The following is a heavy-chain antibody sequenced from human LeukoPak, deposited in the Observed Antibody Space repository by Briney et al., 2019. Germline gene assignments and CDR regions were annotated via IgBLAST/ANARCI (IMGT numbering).Heavy chain of an antibody. V-gene: IGHV4-39*01. CDR3: ARSYYYDYRQIDY. J-gene: IGHJ4*02. CDR2: IYYSGST. CDR1: GDSISTSSYY. D-gene: IGHD3-22*01. Sequence: SETLSPSCTVSGDSISTSSYYWGWIRPPPGKGLEWLGSIYYSGSTYYNPSLKSRVTISVDTSKNQFSLNLYSVTAADTAVFYCARSYYYDYRQIDYWGQGTLVTVSS.